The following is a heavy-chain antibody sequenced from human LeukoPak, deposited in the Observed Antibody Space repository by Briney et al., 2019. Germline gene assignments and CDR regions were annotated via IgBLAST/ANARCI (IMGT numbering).Heavy chain of an antibody. CDR1: GYTFTSYG. Sequence: ASVKVSCKASGYTFTSYGISWVRQAPGQGLEWMGWISAYNGNTNYAQKLQGRVTMTTDTSTSTAYIELRSLRSDDTAVYYCARVFPYYYGSGSDYWGQGTLVTVSS. CDR2: ISAYNGNT. CDR3: ARVFPYYYGSGSDY. V-gene: IGHV1-18*01. J-gene: IGHJ4*02. D-gene: IGHD3-10*01.